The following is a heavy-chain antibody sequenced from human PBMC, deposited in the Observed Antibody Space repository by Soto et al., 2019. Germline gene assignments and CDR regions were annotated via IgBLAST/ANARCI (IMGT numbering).Heavy chain of an antibody. J-gene: IGHJ4*02. D-gene: IGHD3-22*01. CDR3: ARGTYYYDSSGDLDY. CDR2: IYYSGST. CDR1: GGSISSNY. V-gene: IGHV4-59*01. Sequence: SETLSLTCPASGGSISSNYWSWIRQPPGKGLEWIGYIYYSGSTNYNRSLKSRVTISVDTSKNQFSLKLSSVTAADTAVYYCARGTYYYDSSGDLDYWGQGILVTVSS.